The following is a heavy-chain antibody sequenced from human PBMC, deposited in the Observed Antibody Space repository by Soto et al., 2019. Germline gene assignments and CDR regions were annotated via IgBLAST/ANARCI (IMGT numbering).Heavy chain of an antibody. CDR2: INHSGST. CDR3: ARGSNKQLVPGSYYYYGMDV. Sequence: PSETLSLTCAVYGGSFRGYYWSWIRQPPGKGLEWIGEINHSGSTNYNPSLKSRVTISVDTSKNQFSLKLSSVTAADTAVYYCARGSNKQLVPGSYYYYGMDVWGQGTTVTVSS. V-gene: IGHV4-34*01. D-gene: IGHD6-6*01. J-gene: IGHJ6*02. CDR1: GGSFRGYY.